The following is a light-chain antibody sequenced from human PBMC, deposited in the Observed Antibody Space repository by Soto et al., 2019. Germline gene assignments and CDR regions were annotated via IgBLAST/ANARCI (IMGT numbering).Light chain of an antibody. CDR3: QQYNSFPWT. Sequence: DIPIAQFPFTPSGSLVDRGTFTWPASQTISSWLAWYQQKPGKAPKLLIYDVSSLESGVPSRFSGSGSGTQFTLTISSLQPDDFATYSCQQYNSFPWTFGQGTKVDIK. CDR1: QTISSW. CDR2: DVS. J-gene: IGKJ1*01. V-gene: IGKV1-5*01.